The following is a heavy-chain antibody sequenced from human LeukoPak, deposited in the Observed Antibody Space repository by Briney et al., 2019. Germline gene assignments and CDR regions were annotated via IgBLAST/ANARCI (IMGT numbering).Heavy chain of an antibody. CDR3: ARDYAGWIMDV. CDR1: GGSISSGSYY. V-gene: IGHV4-61*02. D-gene: IGHD2-2*03. Sequence: SETLSLTCTVSGGSISSGSYYWNWIRQPAGKGLEWIGRIYTSGSTYYSPSLKSRVTISIDTSKNQFSLKLSSVTAADTAVYYCARDYAGWIMDVWGKGTTVTVSS. J-gene: IGHJ6*03. CDR2: IYTSGST.